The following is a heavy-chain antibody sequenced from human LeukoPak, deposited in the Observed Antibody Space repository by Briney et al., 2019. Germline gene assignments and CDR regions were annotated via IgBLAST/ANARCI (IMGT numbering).Heavy chain of an antibody. CDR2: IIPVLGTT. Sequence: SVKVSCKASGGTFSRYAISWVRQAPGQGLEWMGGIIPVLGTTNYAQTFQNKVTITADESTSTTYMELSSLTSEDTAVYYCATSGGDYYYSLDVWGKGTPVTVSS. CDR3: ATSGGDYYYSLDV. D-gene: IGHD3-10*01. V-gene: IGHV1-69*13. CDR1: GGTFSRYA. J-gene: IGHJ6*03.